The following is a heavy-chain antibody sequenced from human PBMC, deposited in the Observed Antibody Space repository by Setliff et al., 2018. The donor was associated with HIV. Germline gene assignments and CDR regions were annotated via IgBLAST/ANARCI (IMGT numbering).Heavy chain of an antibody. CDR2: ISSSGSLM. CDR1: GFTFSIYT. CDR3: ARSLHYGDYPYYFDY. Sequence: PGGSLRLSCAASGFTFSIYTMNWVRQAPGQGLEWISYISSSGSLMLYADSVKARFTISRDNAKNSLFLQMDSLRAEDTAVYYCARSLHYGDYPYYFDYWGQGTLVT. V-gene: IGHV3-48*04. J-gene: IGHJ4*02. D-gene: IGHD4-17*01.